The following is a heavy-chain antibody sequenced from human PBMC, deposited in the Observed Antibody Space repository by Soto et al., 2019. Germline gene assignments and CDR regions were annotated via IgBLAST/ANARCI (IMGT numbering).Heavy chain of an antibody. D-gene: IGHD3-10*01. CDR3: AREYAMVRGAKRVGFDYYYYYGMDV. J-gene: IGHJ6*02. CDR2: IYDSGST. CDR1: GGSISSGGYY. V-gene: IGHV4-31*03. Sequence: QVQLQESGPGLVKPSQTLSLTCTVSGGSISSGGYYWSWIRQHPGKGLEWIGYIYDSGSTYYNPSLNSRIPISGATSNTPFSLKLSSVTAADTAVYCCAREYAMVRGAKRVGFDYYYYYGMDVWGQGTTVTVSS.